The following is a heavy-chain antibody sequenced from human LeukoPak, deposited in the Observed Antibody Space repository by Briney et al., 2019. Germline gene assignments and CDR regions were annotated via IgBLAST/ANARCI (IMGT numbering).Heavy chain of an antibody. Sequence: SETLSLTCAVYGGSFGGYYWSWIRQPPGKGLEWIGEINHSGSTNYNPSLKSRVTISVDTSKNQFSLKLSSVTAADTAVYYCARVWELRGNWFDPWGQGTLVTVSS. CDR1: GGSFGGYY. J-gene: IGHJ5*02. V-gene: IGHV4-34*01. CDR3: ARVWELRGNWFDP. CDR2: INHSGST. D-gene: IGHD1-26*01.